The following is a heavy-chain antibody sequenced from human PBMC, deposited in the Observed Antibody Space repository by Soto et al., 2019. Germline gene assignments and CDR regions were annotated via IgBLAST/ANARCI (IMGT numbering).Heavy chain of an antibody. CDR2: INHSGST. V-gene: IGHV4-34*01. Sequence: SETLTLPCTVYGWSFSGDYWSWIRQPPGKGLEWIGEINHSGSTNYNPSLKSRVTISVDTSKNQFSLKLSSVTAADTAVYYCARGLRYDSSGYRYFDYWGQGTLVTVS. D-gene: IGHD3-22*01. CDR3: ARGLRYDSSGYRYFDY. CDR1: GWSFSGDY. J-gene: IGHJ4*02.